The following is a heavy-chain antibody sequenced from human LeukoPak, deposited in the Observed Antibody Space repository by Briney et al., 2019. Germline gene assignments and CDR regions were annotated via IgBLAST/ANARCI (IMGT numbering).Heavy chain of an antibody. CDR1: GYTFTGYY. CDR3: ARAQSPIFGVVINPYDAFDI. CDR2: INPNSGGT. J-gene: IGHJ3*02. V-gene: IGHV1-2*02. Sequence: ASVKVSCKASGYTFTGYYMHWVRQAPGQGLEWMGWINPNSGGTNYAQKFQGRVTMTRDTSISTAYMELSRLRSDDTAVYYCARAQSPIFGVVINPYDAFDIWGQGTMVTVSS. D-gene: IGHD3-3*02.